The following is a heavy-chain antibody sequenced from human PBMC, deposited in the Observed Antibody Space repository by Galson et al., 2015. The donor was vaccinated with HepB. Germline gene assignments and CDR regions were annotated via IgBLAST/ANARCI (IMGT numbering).Heavy chain of an antibody. CDR2: ISYHGSNK. V-gene: IGHV3-30*03. CDR1: GFTFSTYG. J-gene: IGHJ4*02. D-gene: IGHD2-15*01. CDR3: AIGGRWQLTDPPFDY. Sequence: SLRLSCAASGFTFSTYGMHWVRQAPGKGLEWVALISYHGSNKYYADSVKGRFTISRDNPKNTLHLQMNSLRAEDTAVYYCAIGGRWQLTDPPFDYWGQGTLVTVSS.